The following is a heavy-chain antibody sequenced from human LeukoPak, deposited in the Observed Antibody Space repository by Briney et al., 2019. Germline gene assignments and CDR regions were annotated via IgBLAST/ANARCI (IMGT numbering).Heavy chain of an antibody. CDR3: AKLEYWVRY. V-gene: IGHV4-39*01. D-gene: IGHD2/OR15-2a*01. CDR1: GGSISSSSYY. CDR2: IYYSGST. J-gene: IGHJ4*02. Sequence: SETLSLTCTVSGGSISSSSYYWGWIRQPPGKRLEWIGSIYYSGSTYYNPSLKSRVTISVDTSKNQFSLKLSSVTAADTAVYYCAKLEYWVRYWGRGTLVTVSS.